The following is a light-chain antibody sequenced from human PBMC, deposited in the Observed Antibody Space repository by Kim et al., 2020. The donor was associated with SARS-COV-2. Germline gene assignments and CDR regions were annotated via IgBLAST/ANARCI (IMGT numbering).Light chain of an antibody. CDR1: QGIAKY. CDR2: AAS. Sequence: ASVGDRATITCRASQGIAKYLAWFQQKAGKAPKSLIYAASSLQSGVPSRFTGSGFRTDFTLTINSLQPEDVGTYYCQQYNTYPWTFGQGTKVDIK. V-gene: IGKV1-16*01. J-gene: IGKJ1*01. CDR3: QQYNTYPWT.